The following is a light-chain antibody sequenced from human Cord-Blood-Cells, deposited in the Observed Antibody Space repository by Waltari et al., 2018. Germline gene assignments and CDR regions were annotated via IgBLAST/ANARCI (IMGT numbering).Light chain of an antibody. CDR2: DVS. Sequence: QSALTQPASVSGSPGQSITLSCTGTSSDVGGYNYVSWYQQHPRKAPKLMIYDVSNRPSGVSNLFSGSKSGNTASLTISGLQAEDEADYYCSSYTSSSTLVFGGGTKLTVL. J-gene: IGLJ3*02. CDR1: SSDVGGYNY. CDR3: SSYTSSSTLV. V-gene: IGLV2-14*03.